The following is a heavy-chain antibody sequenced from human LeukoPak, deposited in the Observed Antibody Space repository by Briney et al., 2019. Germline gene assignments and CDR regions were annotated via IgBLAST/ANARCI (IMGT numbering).Heavy chain of an antibody. CDR1: GASISSSNYY. J-gene: IGHJ5*02. V-gene: IGHV4-39*07. CDR2: INHGGLT. CDR3: ARARAFVWGSYRYIPYYFDP. Sequence: SETLSLTCAVSGASISSSNYYWGWVRQSPEKGLEWIGEINHGGLTSYNPSLESRLTLLVDTSKNQFSLNLRSVTAADTAVYFCARARAFVWGSYRYIPYYFDPWGQGTLVTVSS. D-gene: IGHD3-16*02.